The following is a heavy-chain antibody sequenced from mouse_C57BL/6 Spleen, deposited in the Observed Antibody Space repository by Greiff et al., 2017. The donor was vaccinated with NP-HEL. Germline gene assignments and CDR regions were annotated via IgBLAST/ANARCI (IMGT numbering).Heavy chain of an antibody. CDR2: IYPGAGDT. D-gene: IGHD1-1*01. CDR3: ARSNYGSSYWYFDV. CDR1: GYAFRSYW. J-gene: IGHJ1*03. V-gene: IGHV1-80*01. Sequence: VQLQQSGAELVKPGASVPISCTASGYAFRSYWMNWVKQRPGKGLEWIGQIYPGAGDTNYNGKFKGKATLTADKSSSTAYMQLSSLTSEDSAVYFCARSNYGSSYWYFDVWGTGTTVTVSS.